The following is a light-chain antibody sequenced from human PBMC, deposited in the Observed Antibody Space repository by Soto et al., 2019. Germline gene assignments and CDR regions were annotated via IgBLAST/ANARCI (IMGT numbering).Light chain of an antibody. CDR1: QSISSW. CDR3: QQYNSDWWT. CDR2: DAS. J-gene: IGKJ1*01. Sequence: DIQMTQSPSTLSASVGDRVTITCRASQSISSWLAWYQQNPGKAPKLLIYDASSLESGVPSRFSGSGSGTEFTLTISSLQPDDFATYYCQQYNSDWWTFGQGTKVEIK. V-gene: IGKV1-5*01.